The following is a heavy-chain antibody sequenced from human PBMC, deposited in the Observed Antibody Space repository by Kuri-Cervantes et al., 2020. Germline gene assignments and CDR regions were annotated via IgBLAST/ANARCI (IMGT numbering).Heavy chain of an antibody. V-gene: IGHV4-38-2*01. Sequence: ETLSLTCAVSGFSINGGYYWGWIRQPPGKGLQWIGSIYHSGATFENPSLRSRLTISVDKSKNQFSLKLSSVTAADTAVYYCARGRPPGAFDIWGQGTMVTVSS. CDR3: ARGRPPGAFDI. CDR1: GFSINGGYY. CDR2: IYHSGAT. J-gene: IGHJ3*02.